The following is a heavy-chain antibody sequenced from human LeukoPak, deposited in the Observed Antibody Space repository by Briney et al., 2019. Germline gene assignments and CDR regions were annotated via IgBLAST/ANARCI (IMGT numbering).Heavy chain of an antibody. CDR3: ARDERNSSPPYNWFDP. CDR1: GYTFTGYY. V-gene: IGHV1-2*02. CDR2: INPNSGGT. D-gene: IGHD6-13*01. Sequence: GASVKVSCKASGYTFTGYYMHWVRQAPGQGLEWMGWINPNSGGTNYAQKFQGRVTITADKSTSTAYMELSSLRSEDTAVYYCARDERNSSPPYNWFDPWGQGTLVTVSS. J-gene: IGHJ5*02.